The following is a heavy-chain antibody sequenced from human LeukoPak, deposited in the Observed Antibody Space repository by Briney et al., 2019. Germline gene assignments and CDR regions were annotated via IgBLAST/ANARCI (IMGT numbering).Heavy chain of an antibody. J-gene: IGHJ4*02. Sequence: AASVKVSCKASGYTFTGYYMHWVRQAPGQGLEWMGWMNPNSGNTGYAQKFQGRVTMTRNTSISTAYMELSSLRSEDTAVYYCARSPLYYDFWSGYSHGGYFDYWGQGTLVTVSS. CDR3: ARSPLYYDFWSGYSHGGYFDY. CDR1: GYTFTGYY. CDR2: MNPNSGNT. D-gene: IGHD3-3*01. V-gene: IGHV1-8*02.